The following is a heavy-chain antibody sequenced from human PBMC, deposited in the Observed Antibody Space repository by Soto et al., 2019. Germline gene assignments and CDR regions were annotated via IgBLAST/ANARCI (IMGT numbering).Heavy chain of an antibody. CDR1: GFSLRTPTMR. CDR2: VDWNDET. J-gene: IGHJ4*02. V-gene: IGHV2-70*04. Sequence: SGPTLVNPTQTLILTCTVAGFSLRTPTMRVSWLRQPPGKALEWLGRVDWNDETFYNTSLTTRLTISKDTSKNRVVLTLTNVDSVDTATYFCARMKPQGPYYFDFWGQGALVTVSS. CDR3: ARMKPQGPYYFDF.